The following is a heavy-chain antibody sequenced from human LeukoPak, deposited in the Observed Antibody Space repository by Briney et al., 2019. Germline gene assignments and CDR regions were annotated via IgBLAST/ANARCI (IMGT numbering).Heavy chain of an antibody. D-gene: IGHD3-22*01. CDR2: IRYDGSNT. V-gene: IGHV3-30*02. Sequence: GESLGLSCAASGFTFSSYVMHWVRQAPGKGLEWVAFIRYDGSNTYYADSVKGRFTISRDNSKHMLYLEMNSLRAEDTAVYYCAKGLYHYDSSGYPSWGQGTLVTVSS. J-gene: IGHJ5*02. CDR1: GFTFSSYV. CDR3: AKGLYHYDSSGYPS.